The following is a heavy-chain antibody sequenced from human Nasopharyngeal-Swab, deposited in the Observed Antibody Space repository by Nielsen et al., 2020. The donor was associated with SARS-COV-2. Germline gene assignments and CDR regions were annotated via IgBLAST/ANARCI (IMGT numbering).Heavy chain of an antibody. J-gene: IGHJ5*02. Sequence: GESLKISCAASGFTFSDYYMSWIRQAPGKGLEWVSYISSSGSTIYYADSVKGRFTISRDNAKNSLYLQMNSLRAEDTAVYYCVRVGGSYTGDWFDPWGQGTLVTVSS. CDR2: ISSSGSTI. V-gene: IGHV3-11*04. CDR1: GFTFSDYY. CDR3: VRVGGSYTGDWFDP. D-gene: IGHD1-26*01.